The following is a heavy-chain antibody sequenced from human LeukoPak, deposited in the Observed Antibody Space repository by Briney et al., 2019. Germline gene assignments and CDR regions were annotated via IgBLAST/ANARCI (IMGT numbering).Heavy chain of an antibody. V-gene: IGHV3-21*01. J-gene: IGHJ4*02. CDR1: GFTFSSYS. CDR3: TRVVGYCSGGSCRSSYFDY. D-gene: IGHD2-15*01. CDR2: ISSSSSYI. Sequence: GGSLRLSCAASGFTFSSYSMNWVRQAPGKGLEWVSSISSSSSYIYYADSVKGRFTISRDNAKNSLYLQMNSLRAEDTAVYYCTRVVGYCSGGSCRSSYFDYWGQGTLVTVSS.